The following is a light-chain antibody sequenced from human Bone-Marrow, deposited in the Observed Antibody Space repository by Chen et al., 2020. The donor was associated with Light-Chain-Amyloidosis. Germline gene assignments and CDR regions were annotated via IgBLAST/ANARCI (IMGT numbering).Light chain of an antibody. CDR2: DVS. J-gene: IGLJ3*02. V-gene: IGLV2-14*01. Sequence: QSALTQPASDSGSPGQSITISCTGTSSDVGGYNYVSWYQQHPGKAPKLMIYDVSNRPSGVSNRFSGSKSGNTASLTISGLQAEDEADYYCSSYTSSSTLVFGGGTKLTVL. CDR3: SSYTSSSTLV. CDR1: SSDVGGYNY.